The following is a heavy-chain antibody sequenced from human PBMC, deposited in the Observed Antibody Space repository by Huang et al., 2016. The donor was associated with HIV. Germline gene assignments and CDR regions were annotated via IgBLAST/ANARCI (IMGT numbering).Heavy chain of an antibody. Sequence: QVQLQESGPGLVKPSETLSLTCTVSGGSISTHYWSWFRQPPGKGLEWIGRIDYSGSTNYRPSLKSRVTILLDTSKNQFSLRVNSVTAADTAMYYCARDHHDFWRGYRRMYFFDHWGQGTLVTVSS. CDR2: IDYSGST. V-gene: IGHV4-59*11. CDR1: GGSISTHY. J-gene: IGHJ4*02. CDR3: ARDHHDFWRGYRRMYFFDH. D-gene: IGHD3-3*01.